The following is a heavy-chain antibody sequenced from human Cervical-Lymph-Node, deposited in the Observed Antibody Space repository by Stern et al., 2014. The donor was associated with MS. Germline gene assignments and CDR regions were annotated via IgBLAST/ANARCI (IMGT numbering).Heavy chain of an antibody. D-gene: IGHD2-2*01. V-gene: IGHV5-51*01. CDR2: LFPAYPDS. CDR3: ARHQPAATFAMDV. CDR1: GYNFGDYW. Sequence: EVQLVESGAEVKKPGESLKISCKGSGYNFGDYWIGWVRQKPGTGLEWMGTLFPAYPDSRYSPSFEGQVTISADESISTAFLQSSSLKASDTGIYYCARHQPAATFAMDVWGQGTTVIVSS. J-gene: IGHJ6*02.